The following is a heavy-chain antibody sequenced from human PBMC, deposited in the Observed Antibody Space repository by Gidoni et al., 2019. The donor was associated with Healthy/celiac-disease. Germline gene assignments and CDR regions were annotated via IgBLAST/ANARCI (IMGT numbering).Heavy chain of an antibody. V-gene: IGHV4-31*03. CDR1: GGSISSGGYY. CDR3: ARGSRNQRDWFDP. D-gene: IGHD6-13*01. CDR2: IYYSGST. J-gene: IGHJ5*02. Sequence: QVQLQESGPGLVKPSQTLSLPCTVSGGSISSGGYYWSWIRQHPGKGLEWIGYIYYSGSTYYNPSLKSRVTISVDTSKNQFSLKLSSVTAADTAVYYCARGSRNQRDWFDPWGQGTLVTVSS.